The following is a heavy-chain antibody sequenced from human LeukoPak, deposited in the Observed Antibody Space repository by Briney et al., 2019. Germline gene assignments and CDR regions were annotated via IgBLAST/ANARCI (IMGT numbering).Heavy chain of an antibody. CDR3: ARGRGHSSIWYLNSYYYYMDV. J-gene: IGHJ6*03. V-gene: IGHV4-34*01. D-gene: IGHD6-13*01. CDR1: GGSFSGYY. Sequence: PSETLPLACAVYGGSFSGYYWSWIRQPPGKGLEWFGEINPSGSTNYNPSLKSRVTISVDTSKNQFSLKLSSVTAADTAVYYCARGRGHSSIWYLNSYYYYMDVWGKGTTVTVSS. CDR2: INPSGST.